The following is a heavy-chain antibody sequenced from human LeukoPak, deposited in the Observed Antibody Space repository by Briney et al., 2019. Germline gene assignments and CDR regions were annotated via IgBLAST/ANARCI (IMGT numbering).Heavy chain of an antibody. D-gene: IGHD1-26*01. Sequence: GGSLRLSCTASGFTFGDYAMSWVRQAPGKGLEWVGFITSKTYGATTAYAASVKGRFTISRDDSKSIAYLQMNSLKSEDRAVYYCSRHIVGARTFFDYWGQGALVTVSS. CDR1: GFTFGDYA. V-gene: IGHV3-49*04. J-gene: IGHJ4*02. CDR3: SRHIVGARTFFDY. CDR2: ITSKTYGATT.